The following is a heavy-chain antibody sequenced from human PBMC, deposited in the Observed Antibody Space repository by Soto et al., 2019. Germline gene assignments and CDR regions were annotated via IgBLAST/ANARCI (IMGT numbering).Heavy chain of an antibody. Sequence: SGFTFNTHWMHWVRQAPGKGLVWVSRIYFDGITTNYADSVKGRFTISRDNAENSLHLHMSSLRVDDTAVYFCVRDTMRASAAASLDYWGQGTQVTVSS. CDR1: GFTFNTHW. D-gene: IGHD6-13*01. V-gene: IGHV3-74*01. J-gene: IGHJ4*02. CDR3: VRDTMRASAAASLDY. CDR2: IYFDGITT.